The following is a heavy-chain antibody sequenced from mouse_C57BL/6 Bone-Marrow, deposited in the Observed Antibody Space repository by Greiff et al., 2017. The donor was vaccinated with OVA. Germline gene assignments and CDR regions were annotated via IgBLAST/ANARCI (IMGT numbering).Heavy chain of an antibody. D-gene: IGHD1-1*01. CDR3: ARRHYGSSHWYFDV. CDR1: GYAFSSSW. Sequence: QVQLKESGPELVKPGASVKISCKASGYAFSSSWMNWVKQRPGKGLEWIGRIYPGDGDTNYNGKFKGKATLTADKSSSTAYMQLSSLTSEDSAVYFCARRHYGSSHWYFDVWGTGTTVTVSS. V-gene: IGHV1-82*01. J-gene: IGHJ1*03. CDR2: IYPGDGDT.